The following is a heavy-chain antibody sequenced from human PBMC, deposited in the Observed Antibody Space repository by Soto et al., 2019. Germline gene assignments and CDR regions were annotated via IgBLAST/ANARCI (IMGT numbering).Heavy chain of an antibody. Sequence: PGGSLRLSCAASGFSFSSYWMHWVRQAPGKGLVWVSRIKSDGTDTSHADSVKGRFTISRDNAKNTLYLQMNSLRAEDTAVYFCGRGYSSGYRIDFWGQGTLVTVSS. CDR3: GRGYSSGYRIDF. V-gene: IGHV3-74*01. D-gene: IGHD5-18*01. CDR1: GFSFSSYW. CDR2: IKSDGTDT. J-gene: IGHJ4*02.